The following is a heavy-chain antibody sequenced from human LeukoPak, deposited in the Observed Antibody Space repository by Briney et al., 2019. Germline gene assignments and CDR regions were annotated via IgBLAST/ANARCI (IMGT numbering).Heavy chain of an antibody. V-gene: IGHV1-18*01. D-gene: IGHD6-13*01. CDR1: GYTFTSYG. CDR2: ISAYNGNT. Sequence: AAVKVSCKASGYTFTSYGISWVRQAPGQGLEWMGWISAYNGNTNYAQKLQGRVTMTTDTSTSTAYMELRSLRSEDTAVYYCARGSYSSSWYVYYYYYYMDVWGKGTTVTISS. CDR3: ARGSYSSSWYVYYYYYYMDV. J-gene: IGHJ6*03.